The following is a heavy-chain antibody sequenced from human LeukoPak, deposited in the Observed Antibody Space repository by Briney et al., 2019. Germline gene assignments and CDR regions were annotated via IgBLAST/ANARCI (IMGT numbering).Heavy chain of an antibody. CDR2: IYTSGST. CDR3: ASGYCSGGSCDYFDY. CDR1: GGSISSGSYY. V-gene: IGHV4-61*02. J-gene: IGHJ4*02. Sequence: SQTLSLTCTVSGGSISSGSYYWSWIRQPAGKGLEWIGRIYTSGSTNYNPSLKSRVTISVDTSKNQFSLKLSSVTAADTAVYYCASGYCSGGSCDYFDYWGQGTLVTVSS. D-gene: IGHD2-15*01.